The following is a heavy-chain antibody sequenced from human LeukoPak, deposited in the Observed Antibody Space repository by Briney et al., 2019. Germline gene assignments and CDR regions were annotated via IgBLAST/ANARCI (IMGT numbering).Heavy chain of an antibody. D-gene: IGHD6-19*01. CDR2: ISYDASVK. V-gene: IGHV3-30*18. J-gene: IGHJ4*02. CDR3: VKALSRNNGWYYFDY. Sequence: GGSLRLSCAASKFSFSAYGVHWVRQAPGWRLEWVAVISYDASVKYYADSVKGRFTISRDNSDSMLYLQMNSLRPEDTAVYYCVKALSRNNGWYYFDYWGQGTLVTVSS. CDR1: KFSFSAYG.